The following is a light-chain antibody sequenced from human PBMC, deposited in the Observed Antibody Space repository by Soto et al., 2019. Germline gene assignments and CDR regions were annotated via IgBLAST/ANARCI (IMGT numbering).Light chain of an antibody. CDR2: KAS. V-gene: IGKV1-5*03. CDR3: QQYNWT. Sequence: DIQMTQSPSSLSASVGDRVTISCRASQSISSWLAWYQQKPGKAPKLLIYKASSLESGVPSRFGGSGSGTEFTLTISSLQPDDFATYYCQQYNWTFGQGTKV. J-gene: IGKJ1*01. CDR1: QSISSW.